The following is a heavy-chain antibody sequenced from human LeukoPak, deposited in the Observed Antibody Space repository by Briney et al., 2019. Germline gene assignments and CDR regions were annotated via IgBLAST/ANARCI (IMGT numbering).Heavy chain of an antibody. CDR3: ARTASEDSGFIWPYGDYVRFWFDP. J-gene: IGHJ5*02. Sequence: PSETLSLTCTVSGGSISSGGYYWSWIRQHPGKGLEWIGYIYYSGSTYYNPSLKSRVTISVDTSKNQFSLKLSSVTAADTAVYYCARTASEDSGFIWPYGDYVRFWFDPWGQGTLVTVSS. CDR1: GGSISSGGYY. CDR2: IYYSGST. D-gene: IGHD4-17*01. V-gene: IGHV4-31*03.